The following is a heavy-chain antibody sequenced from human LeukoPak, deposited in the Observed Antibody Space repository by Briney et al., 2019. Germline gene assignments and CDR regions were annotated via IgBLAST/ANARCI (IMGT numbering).Heavy chain of an antibody. Sequence: GASVKVSCKASGYTFTDYPMNWVRQAPGQGLEWMGWINTDTGNPTYAQGFTGHYVSSLDTSVSTAYLQIISLKAEDTAVYYCARAGLTGSKVAFDVWGQGTMVTVSS. D-gene: IGHD1-20*01. V-gene: IGHV7-4-1*02. CDR3: ARAGLTGSKVAFDV. CDR2: INTDTGNP. J-gene: IGHJ3*01. CDR1: GYTFTDYP.